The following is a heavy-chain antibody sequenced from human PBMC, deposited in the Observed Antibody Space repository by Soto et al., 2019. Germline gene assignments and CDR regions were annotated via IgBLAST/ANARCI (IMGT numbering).Heavy chain of an antibody. D-gene: IGHD3-3*01. Sequence: GGSLRLSCAASGFTFSSYSMNWVRQAPGKGLEWVSSISSSSSYTYYADSVKGRFTISRDNAKNSLYLQMNSLRAEDTAVYYCASEPYYDFWSGSRGAFDIWGQGTMVTVSS. CDR1: GFTFSSYS. CDR2: ISSSSSYT. J-gene: IGHJ3*02. V-gene: IGHV3-21*01. CDR3: ASEPYYDFWSGSRGAFDI.